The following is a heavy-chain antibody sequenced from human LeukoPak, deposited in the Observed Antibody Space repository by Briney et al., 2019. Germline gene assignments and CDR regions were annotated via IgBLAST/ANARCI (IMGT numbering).Heavy chain of an antibody. V-gene: IGHV3-30*02. D-gene: IGHD6-19*01. CDR3: AIILDSDWGERGY. CDR2: IRVDGSNK. CDR1: GFSFTSYG. J-gene: IGHJ4*02. Sequence: GGSLRLSCAGPGFSFTSYGMHRVRQAPGKGLEWMVFIRVDGSNKYYADSVKGRFTISRDNSKNTLYLQMYSRRADDTGVYYCAIILDSDWGERGYWDQGTLVTVSS.